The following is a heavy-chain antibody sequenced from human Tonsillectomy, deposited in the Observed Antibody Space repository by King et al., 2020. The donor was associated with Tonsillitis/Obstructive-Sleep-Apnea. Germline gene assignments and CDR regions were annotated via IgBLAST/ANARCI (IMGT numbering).Heavy chain of an antibody. Sequence: VQLQQWGAGLLKPSETLSLTCAVYGGSFSGYYWSWFRQPPGKGLEWIGEINHSGSTNYNQSLKMRVTISVETSKNQFALKLSSVTAADTAVYYCARGRGSNIVVVVTAPDYYYYMDVWGKGTTVTVSS. CDR3: ARGRGSNIVVVVTAPDYYYYMDV. CDR1: GGSFSGYY. D-gene: IGHD2-15*01. J-gene: IGHJ6*03. CDR2: INHSGST. V-gene: IGHV4-34*01.